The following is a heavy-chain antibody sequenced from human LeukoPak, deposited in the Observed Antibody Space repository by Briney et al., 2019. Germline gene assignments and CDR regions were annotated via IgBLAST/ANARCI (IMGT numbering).Heavy chain of an antibody. J-gene: IGHJ4*02. V-gene: IGHV5-51*01. CDR3: ARHIHSYGSSPKYYFDY. D-gene: IGHD5-18*01. Sequence: GESLKISCPGSGYRFTNYWIGWVRQVTGKGLEWRGIIYPGDSATRYSPSFQGQVTFAVDKSISTAYLQWSSLKASDTAMYYCARHIHSYGSSPKYYFDYWGQGTLVTVSS. CDR2: IYPGDSAT. CDR1: GYRFTNYW.